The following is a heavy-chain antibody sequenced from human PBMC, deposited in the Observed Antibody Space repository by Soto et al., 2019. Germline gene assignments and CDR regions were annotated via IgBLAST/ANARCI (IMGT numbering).Heavy chain of an antibody. D-gene: IGHD3-3*01. J-gene: IGHJ6*03. V-gene: IGHV4-59*08. CDR1: GCSISSYY. CDR2: IYYSGST. CDR3: ARHSYDFWSGYYDYYMDV. Sequence: SETLSLTCTVSGCSISSYYWSWIRQPPGKGLEWIGYIYYSGSTNYNPSLKSRVTISVDTSKNQFSLKLSSVTAADTAVYYCARHSYDFWSGYYDYYMDVWGKGTTVTVSS.